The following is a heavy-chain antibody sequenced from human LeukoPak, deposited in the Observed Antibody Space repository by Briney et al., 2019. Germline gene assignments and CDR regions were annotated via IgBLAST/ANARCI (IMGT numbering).Heavy chain of an antibody. CDR3: AKVKSSYYTISY. Sequence: GGSLRLSCAASGFTFSSYAMSWVRQAPGKGLEWVSAISGSGGSTYYADSVKGRFTISRDNSKNTLYLQMNSLRVEDTAVYYCAKVKSSYYTISYWGQGTLVTVSS. V-gene: IGHV3-23*01. J-gene: IGHJ4*02. CDR1: GFTFSSYA. CDR2: ISGSGGST. D-gene: IGHD3-3*01.